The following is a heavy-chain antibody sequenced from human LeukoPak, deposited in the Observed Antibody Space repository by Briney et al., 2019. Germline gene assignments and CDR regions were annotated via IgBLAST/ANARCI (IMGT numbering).Heavy chain of an antibody. Sequence: SETLSLTCTVSGDSVSTTDYYWTWIRQPPGRGLEWIGYIYDSGNTYYNPPLKSRVTISVDTSNNQVSLKLRSVTAADTAVYYCARVGYCSSASCYYPGAFDIWGQGTMVTVFS. CDR1: GDSVSTTDYY. J-gene: IGHJ3*02. CDR3: ARVGYCSSASCYYPGAFDI. D-gene: IGHD2-2*01. CDR2: IYDSGNT. V-gene: IGHV4-30-4*01.